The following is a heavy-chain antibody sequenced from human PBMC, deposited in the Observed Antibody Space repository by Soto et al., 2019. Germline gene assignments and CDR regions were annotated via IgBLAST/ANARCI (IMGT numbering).Heavy chain of an antibody. V-gene: IGHV4-4*02. Sequence: QVQLQESGPGLVKPSGTLSLTCDVFGASITSSNWWSWVRQSPGGGLEWIGGVFHGGSTNYNPSLKRRVTVSVDKSKNQFSLILTSLTAADAAVYYCARDRRNFGVPFDTGGQGIWVTVSS. CDR3: ARDRRNFGVPFDT. CDR2: VFHGGST. J-gene: IGHJ4*02. D-gene: IGHD2-8*01. CDR1: GASITSSNW.